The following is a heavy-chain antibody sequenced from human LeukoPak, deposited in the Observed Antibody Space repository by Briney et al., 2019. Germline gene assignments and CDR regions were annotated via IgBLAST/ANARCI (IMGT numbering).Heavy chain of an antibody. D-gene: IGHD6-19*01. CDR2: INRDGSST. CDR3: ARGGYSSGYDY. J-gene: IGHJ4*02. Sequence: PGGSLRLSCQASGFTFSSYWMHWVRQAPGKGLLWVSQINRDGSSTSYADSVKGRFTISRDNAKNTLYLQMNSLRVEDTAVYYCARGGYSSGYDYWGQGTLVTVSS. V-gene: IGHV3-74*01. CDR1: GFTFSSYW.